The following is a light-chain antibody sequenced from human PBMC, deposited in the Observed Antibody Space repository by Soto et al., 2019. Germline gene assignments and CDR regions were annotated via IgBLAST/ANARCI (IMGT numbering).Light chain of an antibody. CDR3: QQYGSSPT. CDR1: QSVSSSY. Sequence: IVLTQSPGTLSLSPGERATLSCRASQSVSSSYLAWYQQKPDQAPRLLIYGASSRATGIPDRFCGSGSGTDFTLTISRLEPEDFAVYYCQQYGSSPTFGPGTKVDIK. V-gene: IGKV3-20*01. CDR2: GAS. J-gene: IGKJ3*01.